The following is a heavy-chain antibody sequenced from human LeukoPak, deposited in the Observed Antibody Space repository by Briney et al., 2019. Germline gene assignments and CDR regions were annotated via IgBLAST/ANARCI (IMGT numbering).Heavy chain of an antibody. V-gene: IGHV3-23*01. D-gene: IGHD3-22*01. CDR3: ASYMIVVVTTVAPPDY. J-gene: IGHJ4*02. CDR1: GFTFSSYA. CDR2: ISGSGGST. Sequence: GGSLRLSCAASGFTFSSYAMSWVRQALGKGLEWVSAISGSGGSTYYADSVKGRFTISRDNSKNTLYLQMNSLRAEDTAVYYCASYMIVVVTTVAPPDYWGQGTLVTVSS.